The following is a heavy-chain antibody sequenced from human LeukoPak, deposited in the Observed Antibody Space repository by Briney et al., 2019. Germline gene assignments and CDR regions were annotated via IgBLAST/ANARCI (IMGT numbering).Heavy chain of an antibody. D-gene: IGHD3-22*01. V-gene: IGHV4-59*02. CDR3: ALSRGGYYDSRSPSWAFDI. CDR1: GFTVSSNY. Sequence: GSLRLSCAASGFTVSSNYMSWIRQPPGKGLEWIGYIYYSGSTNYNPSLKSRVTMSGDTSKNQFSLKLSSVTAADTAVYYCALSRGGYYDSRSPSWAFDIWGQGTMVTVSS. CDR2: IYYSGST. J-gene: IGHJ3*02.